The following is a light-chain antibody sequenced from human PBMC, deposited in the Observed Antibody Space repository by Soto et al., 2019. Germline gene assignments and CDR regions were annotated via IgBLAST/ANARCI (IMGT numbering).Light chain of an antibody. Sequence: QSALTQPASVSGSPGQSITISCTGTRNDVGGYNYVSWYQQHPRKAPKLMIYEVSNRPSGVSNRFSGSKSGNTASLTISGLRAEDEADYYCSSYTSTSYTSSSSVVFGGGTTLTVL. J-gene: IGLJ2*01. CDR2: EVS. V-gene: IGLV2-14*01. CDR3: SSYTSTSYTSSSSVV. CDR1: RNDVGGYNY.